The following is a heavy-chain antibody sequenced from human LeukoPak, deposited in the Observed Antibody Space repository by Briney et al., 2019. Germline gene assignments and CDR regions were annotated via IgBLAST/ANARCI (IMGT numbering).Heavy chain of an antibody. Sequence: GGSLRLSCAASGFTFSTYDMSWVRQAPGKGLEWVSAISGSGGSTYYADSVKGRFTISRDNSKNSLYLQMNSLRAEDTAVYYCARDRSPVLLWFGESYYYYGMDVWGQGTTVTVSS. V-gene: IGHV3-23*01. CDR1: GFTFSTYD. J-gene: IGHJ6*02. CDR3: ARDRSPVLLWFGESYYYYGMDV. CDR2: ISGSGGST. D-gene: IGHD3-10*01.